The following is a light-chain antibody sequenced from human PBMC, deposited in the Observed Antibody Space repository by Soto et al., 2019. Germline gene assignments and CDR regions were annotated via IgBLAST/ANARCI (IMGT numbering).Light chain of an antibody. CDR3: SSYAGSNKGAV. Sequence: QSALTRPPSASGSPGQSVTISCTGTSSDVGGYNYVSWYQQHPGKAPKLMIYEVSKRPSGVPDRFSGSKSGNTASLTVSGLQAEDEADYYCSSYAGSNKGAVLGGGTQLTVL. CDR2: EVS. J-gene: IGLJ7*01. V-gene: IGLV2-8*01. CDR1: SSDVGGYNY.